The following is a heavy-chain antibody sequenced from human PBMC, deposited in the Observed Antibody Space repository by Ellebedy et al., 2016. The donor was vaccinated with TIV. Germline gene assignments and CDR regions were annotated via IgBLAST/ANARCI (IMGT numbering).Heavy chain of an antibody. D-gene: IGHD1-26*01. CDR2: IIPILAIA. J-gene: IGHJ5*02. V-gene: IGHV1-69*10. CDR3: ARILGATIWFDP. Sequence: SVKVSCKASGDTFSSSAISWVRQAPGQGLEWMGGIIPILAIANYAQRFQGRITITADKSTSTAFMELSSLRPEDTAVYYCARILGATIWFDPWGQGSLVTVSS. CDR1: GDTFSSSA.